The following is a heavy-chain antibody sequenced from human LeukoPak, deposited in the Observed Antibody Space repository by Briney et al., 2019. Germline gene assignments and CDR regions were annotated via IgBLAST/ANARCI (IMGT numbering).Heavy chain of an antibody. D-gene: IGHD5-12*01. Sequence: GGSLRLSCAASGFTFSSYGMSWVRQAPGKGLEWVSAISGSGGSTYYADSVKGRFTISRDNSKNTLYLQMNSLRAEGTAVYYCAKGGLNSGYDFSYFDYWGQGTLVTVSS. CDR1: GFTFSSYG. CDR3: AKGGLNSGYDFSYFDY. CDR2: ISGSGGST. V-gene: IGHV3-23*01. J-gene: IGHJ4*02.